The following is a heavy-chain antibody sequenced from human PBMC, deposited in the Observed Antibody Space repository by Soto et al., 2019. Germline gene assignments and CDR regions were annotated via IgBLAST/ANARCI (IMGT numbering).Heavy chain of an antibody. V-gene: IGHV1-18*01. Sequence: GASVKVSCKASGYTFTSYGISWVRQAPRQGLEWMGWISAYNGNTNYAQKLQGRVTMTTDTSTSTAYMELRSLRSDDTAVYYCARGYNWNDLAPDFDYWGQGTLVTVSS. CDR2: ISAYNGNT. CDR1: GYTFTSYG. J-gene: IGHJ4*02. CDR3: ARGYNWNDLAPDFDY. D-gene: IGHD1-20*01.